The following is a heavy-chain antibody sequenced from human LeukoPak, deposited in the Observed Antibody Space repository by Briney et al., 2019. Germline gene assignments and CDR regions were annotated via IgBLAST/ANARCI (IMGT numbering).Heavy chain of an antibody. V-gene: IGHV3-7*01. CDR2: IKQDGRER. CDR3: ARESISSGWPRNDY. J-gene: IGHJ4*02. Sequence: VGSLRLSCAASGFAFSSDGMTSGRQAPGKGLGWVANIKQDGRERGYVDSGKGRVTISRDNAKNSLHLQRNSARVQDTAFYCCARESISSGWPRNDYWGQGTLVTVSS. CDR1: GFAFSSDG. D-gene: IGHD6-19*01.